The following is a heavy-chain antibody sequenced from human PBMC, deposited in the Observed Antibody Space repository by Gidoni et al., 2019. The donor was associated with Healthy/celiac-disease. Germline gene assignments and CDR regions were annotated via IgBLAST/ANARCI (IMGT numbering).Heavy chain of an antibody. V-gene: IGHV3-48*01. Sequence: EVQLVESGGGLVQPGGSLRLSCAASGFTFSSYSMNWVRQAPGKGLEWVSYISSSSSTIYYADSVKGRFTISRDNAKNSLYLQMNSLRAEDTAVYYCARDLLRYFDQLGWFDPWCQGTLVTVSS. D-gene: IGHD3-9*01. J-gene: IGHJ5*02. CDR2: ISSSSSTI. CDR3: ARDLLRYFDQLGWFDP. CDR1: GFTFSSYS.